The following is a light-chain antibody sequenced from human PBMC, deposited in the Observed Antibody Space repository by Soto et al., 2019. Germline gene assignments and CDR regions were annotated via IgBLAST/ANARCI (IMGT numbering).Light chain of an antibody. CDR1: QSINNY. CDR2: GAS. CDR3: QEYNNWPSIT. Sequence: EIVLTQSPDTLSLSPGDRATLSCRASQSINNYLAWYQQKPGQAPRLLIYGASTRATGIPARFSGSGSGTDFILIITSLQSEDFAVYYCQEYNNWPSITFGQGTRLEI. V-gene: IGKV3-15*01. J-gene: IGKJ5*01.